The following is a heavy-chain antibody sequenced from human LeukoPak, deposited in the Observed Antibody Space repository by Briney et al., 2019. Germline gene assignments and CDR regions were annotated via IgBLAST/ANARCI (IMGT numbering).Heavy chain of an antibody. CDR2: ISGSGGST. V-gene: IGHV3-23*01. CDR3: ATALTFYYDNSLDY. J-gene: IGHJ4*02. CDR1: GFTFSSYA. D-gene: IGHD3-22*01. Sequence: GGSLRLSCAASGFTFSSYAMSWVRQAPGKGLEWVSAISGSGGSTYYANSVKGRFTISRDNSKNTLYLQMNSLRAEDTAVYYCATALTFYYDNSLDYWGQGTLVTVSS.